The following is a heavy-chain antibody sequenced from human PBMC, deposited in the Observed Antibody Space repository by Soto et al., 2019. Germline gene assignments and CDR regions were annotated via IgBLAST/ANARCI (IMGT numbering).Heavy chain of an antibody. J-gene: IGHJ4*02. D-gene: IGHD3-10*01. V-gene: IGHV3-30-3*01. CDR3: ARAVLLWFGETLGNGGPVY. Sequence: GGSLRLSCAASGFTFSSYAMSWVRQAPGKGLEWVAVISYDGSNKYYADSVKGRFTISRDNSKNTLYLQMNSLRAEDTAVYYCARAVLLWFGETLGNGGPVYWGQGTLVTVSS. CDR2: ISYDGSNK. CDR1: GFTFSSYA.